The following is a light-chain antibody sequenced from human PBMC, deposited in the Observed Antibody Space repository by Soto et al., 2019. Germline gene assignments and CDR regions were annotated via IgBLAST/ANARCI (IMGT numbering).Light chain of an antibody. Sequence: EIVLTQSPGTLSLSPGERAALSCGASQSIGSSYLAWYQQHPGQAPRLLIYGASSRATGIPDRFSGSGSGTDFTLTISRLEPEDFAVYYCQQYRTFGQGTKVDI. CDR2: GAS. CDR3: QQYRT. V-gene: IGKV3-20*01. J-gene: IGKJ1*01. CDR1: QSIGSSY.